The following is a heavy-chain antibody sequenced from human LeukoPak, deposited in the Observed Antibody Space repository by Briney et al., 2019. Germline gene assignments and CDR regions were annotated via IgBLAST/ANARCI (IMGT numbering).Heavy chain of an antibody. CDR1: GYSISSGYY. J-gene: IGHJ4*02. CDR3: ARGPSDILTGYYLDY. D-gene: IGHD3-9*01. CDR2: IYHSGST. V-gene: IGHV4-38-2*02. Sequence: PSETLSLTCTVSGYSISSGYYWGWIRQPPGKGLEWIGSIYHSGSTYYNPSLKSRVTISVDTSKNQFSLKLSSVTAADTAVYYCARGPSDILTGYYLDYWGQGTLVTVSS.